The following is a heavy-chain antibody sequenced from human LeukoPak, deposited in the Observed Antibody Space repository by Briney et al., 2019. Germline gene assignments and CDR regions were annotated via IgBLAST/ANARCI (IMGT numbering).Heavy chain of an antibody. J-gene: IGHJ5*02. D-gene: IGHD5-18*01. Sequence: PGGSLRLSCAASGFTFSSYAMSWVRQAPGKGLEWVSAISGSGGSTYYADSVKGRFTISRDNSKNTLYLQMNSLRAEDTAVYYCAKPSRRGYGYGYAGNNWFDPWGQGTLVTVSS. CDR1: GFTFSSYA. V-gene: IGHV3-23*01. CDR2: ISGSGGST. CDR3: AKPSRRGYGYGYAGNNWFDP.